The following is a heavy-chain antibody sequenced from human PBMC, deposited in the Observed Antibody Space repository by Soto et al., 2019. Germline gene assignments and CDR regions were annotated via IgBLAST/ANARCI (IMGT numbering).Heavy chain of an antibody. V-gene: IGHV3-30-3*01. CDR3: ARVAVPAAMNAFDI. J-gene: IGHJ3*02. CDR1: GFTFSSYA. CDR2: ISYDGSNK. Sequence: GGSLRLSSAASGFTFSSYAMHWVRQAPGKGLEWVAVISYDGSNKYYADSVKGRFTISRDNSKNTLYLQMNSLRAEDTAVYYCARVAVPAAMNAFDIWGQGTMVTVSS. D-gene: IGHD2-2*01.